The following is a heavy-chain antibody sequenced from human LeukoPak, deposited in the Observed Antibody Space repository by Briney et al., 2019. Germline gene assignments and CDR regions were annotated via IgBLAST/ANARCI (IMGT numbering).Heavy chain of an antibody. Sequence: PGRSLRLSCVASGFTFSNYAMTWVSHPPRKGLEWVSGIRGSGVTTYYADSVKDRFTISRDNSKNTLYLQMNSLRAEDTAVYYCAKAFNCHSGSSYVSFDYWGQGTLVTVSS. V-gene: IGHV3-23*01. CDR3: AKAFNCHSGSSYVSFDY. CDR2: IRGSGVTT. D-gene: IGHD3-10*01. CDR1: GFTFSNYA. J-gene: IGHJ4*02.